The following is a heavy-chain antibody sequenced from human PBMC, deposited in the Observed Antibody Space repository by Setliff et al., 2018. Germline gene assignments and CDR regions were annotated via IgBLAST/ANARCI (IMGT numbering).Heavy chain of an antibody. CDR3: ARRHVDTAMVIYYYGTDV. J-gene: IGHJ6*02. CDR1: GFTFSSYS. Sequence: GALRLSCAASGFTFSSYSMNWVRQAPGKGLEWVSSISSSSNYIYYADSVKGRFTISRDNAKNSLYLQMNSLRAEDTAVYYCARRHVDTAMVIYYYGTDVRGQGTTVTVSS. D-gene: IGHD5-18*01. V-gene: IGHV3-21*01. CDR2: ISSSSNYI.